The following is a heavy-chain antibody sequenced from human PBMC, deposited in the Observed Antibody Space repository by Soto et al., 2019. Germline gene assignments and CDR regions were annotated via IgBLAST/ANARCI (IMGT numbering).Heavy chain of an antibody. J-gene: IGHJ4*02. CDR2: ISGSGGST. V-gene: IGHV3-23*01. CDR3: RGSSTSSRKNPVDY. Sequence: GGSLRLSCAASGFTFSSYAMSWVRQAPGKGLEWVSAISGSGGSTYYADSVKGRFTISRDNSKNTLYLQMNSLRAEDAAGYYCRGSSTSSRKNPVDYWGQGTLVTASS. D-gene: IGHD2-2*01. CDR1: GFTFSSYA.